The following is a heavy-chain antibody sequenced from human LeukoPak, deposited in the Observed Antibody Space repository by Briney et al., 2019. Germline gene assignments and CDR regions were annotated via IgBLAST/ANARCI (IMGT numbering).Heavy chain of an antibody. V-gene: IGHV5-51*01. CDR3: ARGFYGGYYYYYYMDV. CDR2: IYPGDSDT. D-gene: IGHD4/OR15-4a*01. Sequence: GESLKVSCKGSGYSFTTYWIGWVRQMPGKGLEWMGIIYPGDSDTRYSPSFEGQVTISADRSISTAYLQWSSLKASDTAMYYCARGFYGGYYYYYYMDVWGKGTTVTVSS. CDR1: GYSFTTYW. J-gene: IGHJ6*03.